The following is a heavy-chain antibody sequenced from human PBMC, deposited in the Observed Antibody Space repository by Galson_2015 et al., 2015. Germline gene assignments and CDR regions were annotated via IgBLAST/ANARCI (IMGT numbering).Heavy chain of an antibody. Sequence: QSGAEVKKPGESLRISCEGSGYIFTNYRIAWVRQMPGKGLEWIGIIYPADSNVRYSPSFQGQVTISADKSINTAFLQWTSLRASDTAMYYCARHPINYYGDGADYWGQGTLVTVSS. CDR2: IYPADSNV. D-gene: IGHD4-17*01. CDR1: GYIFTNYR. J-gene: IGHJ4*02. CDR3: ARHPINYYGDGADY. V-gene: IGHV5-51*01.